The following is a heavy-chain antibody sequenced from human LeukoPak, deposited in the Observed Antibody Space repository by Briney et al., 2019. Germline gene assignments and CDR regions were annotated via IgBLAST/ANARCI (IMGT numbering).Heavy chain of an antibody. V-gene: IGHV4-59*08. Sequence: SETLSLTCTVSGGSISSYYWSWLRQPPGKGLEWIGYIYYSGSTNYNPSLKSRVTISVDTSKNQFSLKLSSVTAADTAVYYCARGGYQIAAFDYWGQGTLVTVSS. CDR1: GGSISSYY. D-gene: IGHD6-13*01. J-gene: IGHJ4*02. CDR2: IYYSGST. CDR3: ARGGYQIAAFDY.